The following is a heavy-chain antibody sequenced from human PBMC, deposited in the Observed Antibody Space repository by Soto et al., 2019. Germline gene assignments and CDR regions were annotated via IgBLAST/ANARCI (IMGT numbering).Heavy chain of an antibody. CDR2: IYYSGST. J-gene: IGHJ4*02. D-gene: IGHD2-15*01. CDR1: GGSISSYY. CDR3: AREGLGYCSGGSCPPNYFDY. V-gene: IGHV4-59*01. Sequence: SETLSLTCTVSGGSISSYYWSWIRQPPGKGLEWIGYIYYSGSTNYNPSLKSRVTISVDTSKNQFSLKLSSVTAVDTAVYYCAREGLGYCSGGSCPPNYFDYWGQGTLVTVSS.